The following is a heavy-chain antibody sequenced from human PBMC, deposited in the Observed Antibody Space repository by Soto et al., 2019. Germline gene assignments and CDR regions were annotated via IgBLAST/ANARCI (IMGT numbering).Heavy chain of an antibody. CDR2: ISSSGSTI. V-gene: IGHV3-11*01. CDR1: GFTFSDYY. Sequence: GGSLRLSCAASGFTFSDYYMSWIRQAPGKGLEWVSYISSSGSTIYYADSVKGRFTISRDNAKNSLYLQMNSLRAEDTAVYYCARDQGSSGWYFFAFDIWGQGTMVTVSS. J-gene: IGHJ3*02. CDR3: ARDQGSSGWYFFAFDI. D-gene: IGHD6-19*01.